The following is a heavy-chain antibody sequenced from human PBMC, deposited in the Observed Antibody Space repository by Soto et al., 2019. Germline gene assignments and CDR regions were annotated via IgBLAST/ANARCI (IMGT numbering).Heavy chain of an antibody. CDR1: GGSISSTSYY. Sequence: SETLSLTCTVSGGSISSTSYYWGWIRQPPGKGLEWIGYIHHSGSTSYNHSLKSQVTMSVDTSKNQFSLKVSSVTAADTALYYCARQGFGQLHGLVDVWGPGTTVAVSS. J-gene: IGHJ6*02. D-gene: IGHD3-10*01. CDR2: IHHSGST. V-gene: IGHV4-61*05. CDR3: ARQGFGQLHGLVDV.